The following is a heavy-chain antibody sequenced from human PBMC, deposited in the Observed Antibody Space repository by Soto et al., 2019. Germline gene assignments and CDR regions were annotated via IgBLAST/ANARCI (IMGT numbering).Heavy chain of an antibody. D-gene: IGHD4-17*01. J-gene: IGHJ4*02. CDR2: ISYDGSNK. CDR1: GFTFSSYA. CDR3: ARYGAATMTTYYFDY. V-gene: IGHV3-30*04. Sequence: GGSLRLSCAASGFTFSSYAMHWVRQAPGKGLEWVAVISYDGSNKYYADSVKGRFTISRDNSKNTLYLQMNSLRAEDTAVYYCARYGAATMTTYYFDYWGQGTLVTVSS.